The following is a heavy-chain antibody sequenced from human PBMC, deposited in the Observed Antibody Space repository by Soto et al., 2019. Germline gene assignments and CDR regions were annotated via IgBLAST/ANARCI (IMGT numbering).Heavy chain of an antibody. V-gene: IGHV4-39*01. D-gene: IGHD6-19*01. CDR1: GGSISGSHYH. CDR2: IHYSGRV. Sequence: SETLSVTCTVSGGSISGSHYHWGWIRQPPGKGLEWIGSIHYSGRVFYKSSLLGRVTISVDTSKNQFSLDLNSVTATDTAVYYCALTPPIEVAGQDFSGQGPLGTVSP. J-gene: IGHJ4*02. CDR3: ALTPPIEVAGQDF.